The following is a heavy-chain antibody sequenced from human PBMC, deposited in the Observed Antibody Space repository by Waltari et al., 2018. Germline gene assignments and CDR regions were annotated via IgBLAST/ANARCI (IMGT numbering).Heavy chain of an antibody. Sequence: QVQLGELGGGVVQPGRSLRLTCQPSGFTFNRHGFQRVRQAPGKGLEWVAAIWYDGSRQYYADSVKGRFTISRDDSRNTLYLQITSLRAEDTALYYCAKDGGRTVLDFWGQGTLVTVSS. CDR2: IWYDGSRQ. CDR1: GFTFNRHG. D-gene: IGHD3-16*01. V-gene: IGHV3-33*06. CDR3: AKDGGRTVLDF. J-gene: IGHJ4*02.